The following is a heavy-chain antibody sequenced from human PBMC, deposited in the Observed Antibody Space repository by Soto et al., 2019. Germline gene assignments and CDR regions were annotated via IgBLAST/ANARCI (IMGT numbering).Heavy chain of an antibody. D-gene: IGHD3-9*01. V-gene: IGHV3-7*03. CDR2: IKQDGSEK. CDR1: GFTFSNDW. J-gene: IGHJ4*02. CDR3: ARGDYFDRRFDF. Sequence: GGSLRLSCVASGFTFSNDWMSWVCQSPGEGLEWVATIKQDGSEKYYVDSVKGRFSVSRDNTKNSLYLQMNGLRAEDTAVYYCARGDYFDRRFDFWGQGALVTVSS.